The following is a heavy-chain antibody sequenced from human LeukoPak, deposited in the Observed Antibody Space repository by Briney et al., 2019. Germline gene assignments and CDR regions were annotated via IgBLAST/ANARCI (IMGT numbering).Heavy chain of an antibody. Sequence: GGSLRLSCAASGFSVRGSFMDWVRQAPGKGLEWVSLLSNTENSFYADSVKGRFTLSRDNSKNTLYLQMNSLRGEDTAVYFCARAGDYGGNAGFDPWGQGTLVTVSS. J-gene: IGHJ5*02. CDR3: ARAGDYGGNAGFDP. CDR1: GFSVRGSF. CDR2: LSNTENS. V-gene: IGHV3-66*01. D-gene: IGHD4-17*01.